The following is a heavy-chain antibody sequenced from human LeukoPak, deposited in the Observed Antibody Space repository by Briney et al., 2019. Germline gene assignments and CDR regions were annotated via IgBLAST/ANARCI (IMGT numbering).Heavy chain of an antibody. CDR2: IYYSGDT. J-gene: IGHJ5*02. Sequence: PSETLSLTCTVSRGSISGYSWSWIRQSPGGGLEWIGYIYYSGDTAYNPSLRSRVTLSVDTSKNQFSLQLRSVTTADTAVYYCVRGPYGASISKWFDPWGQGTQVIVSP. D-gene: IGHD4/OR15-4a*01. V-gene: IGHV4-59*01. CDR1: RGSISGYS. CDR3: VRGPYGASISKWFDP.